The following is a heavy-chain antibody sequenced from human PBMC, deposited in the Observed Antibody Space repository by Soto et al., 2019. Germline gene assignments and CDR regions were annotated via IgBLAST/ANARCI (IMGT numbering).Heavy chain of an antibody. J-gene: IGHJ4*02. Sequence: EEQLVESGGDLVQPGGSLRLSCAASGFTVSNNYMSWVRQAPGKGLEWVSLIYSGGSTYYADSVKGRFTIYRDSSKNTLYLQMNSLIAEDTAMYYCAAYSHKGYWGQGTLVTVSS. CDR2: IYSGGST. CDR3: AAYSHKGY. V-gene: IGHV3-66*01. D-gene: IGHD3-16*01. CDR1: GFTVSNNY.